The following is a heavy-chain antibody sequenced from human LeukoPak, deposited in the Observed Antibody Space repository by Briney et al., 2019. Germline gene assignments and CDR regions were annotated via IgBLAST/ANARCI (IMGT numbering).Heavy chain of an antibody. V-gene: IGHV3-23*01. CDR2: ISGSGGST. J-gene: IGHJ5*02. CDR3: AKDEDGDYWNWFDP. Sequence: PGGSLRLSCAASGFTFSSYAMSWVRQAPGKGLEWVSAISGSGGSTYYADSVKGRFTISRDNSKSTLYLQMNSLRAEDTAVYYCAKDEDGDYWNWFDPWGQGTLVTVSS. CDR1: GFTFSSYA. D-gene: IGHD4-17*01.